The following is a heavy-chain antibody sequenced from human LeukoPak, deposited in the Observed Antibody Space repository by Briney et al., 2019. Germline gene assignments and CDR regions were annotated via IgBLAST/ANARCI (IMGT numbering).Heavy chain of an antibody. J-gene: IGHJ4*02. CDR2: MNPNSGNT. CDR1: GYTFTSYD. D-gene: IGHD3-9*01. V-gene: IGHV1-8*03. Sequence: ASVKVSCKASGYTFTSYDINWVRQATGQGLEWMGWMNPNSGNTGYAQKFQGRVTITRNTSISTAYMELSSLRSEDTAVYYCATRLSMYYDILTGYTHLDYWGQGTLVTVSS. CDR3: ATRLSMYYDILTGYTHLDY.